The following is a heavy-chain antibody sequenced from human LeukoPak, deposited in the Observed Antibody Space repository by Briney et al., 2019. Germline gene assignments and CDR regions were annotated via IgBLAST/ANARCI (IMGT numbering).Heavy chain of an antibody. Sequence: GGSLRLSCAASGFTFSSYSMNWVRQAPGKGLEWVSSISSSSSYIYYADSVKGRFTISRDNAKNSLYLQMNSLRAEDTAVYYCARDRSRGIAVAGTGDYFDYWGQGTLVTVSS. CDR3: ARDRSRGIAVAGTGDYFDY. D-gene: IGHD6-19*01. CDR2: ISSSSSYI. V-gene: IGHV3-21*01. CDR1: GFTFSSYS. J-gene: IGHJ4*01.